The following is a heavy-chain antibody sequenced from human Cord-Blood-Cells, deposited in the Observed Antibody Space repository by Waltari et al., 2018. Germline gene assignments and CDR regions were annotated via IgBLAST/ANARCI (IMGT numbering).Heavy chain of an antibody. Sequence: QVQLVESGGGVVQPGRSLRRSCAASGFTFSSYAMHWVRQAPGKGLEWVAVISYDGSNKYYADSVKGRFTISRDNSKNTLYLQMNSLRAEDTAVYYCARCWDYWGQGTLVTVSS. CDR1: GFTFSSYA. V-gene: IGHV3-30*04. J-gene: IGHJ4*02. CDR3: ARCWDY. CDR2: ISYDGSNK.